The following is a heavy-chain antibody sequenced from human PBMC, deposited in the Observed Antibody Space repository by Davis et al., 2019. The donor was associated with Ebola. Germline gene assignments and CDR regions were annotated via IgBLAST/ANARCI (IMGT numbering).Heavy chain of an antibody. D-gene: IGHD3-10*01. J-gene: IGHJ5*02. CDR1: GYPFTSYG. CDR3: ARSVTMVQGSGWFDP. CDR2: ISAYNGNT. Sequence: AASVKVSCKASGYPFTSYGISWVRQAPGQGLEWMGWISAYNGNTNYAQKLQGRVTMTTDTSTSTAYMELRSLRSDDTAVYYCARSVTMVQGSGWFDPWGQGTLVTVSS. V-gene: IGHV1-18*01.